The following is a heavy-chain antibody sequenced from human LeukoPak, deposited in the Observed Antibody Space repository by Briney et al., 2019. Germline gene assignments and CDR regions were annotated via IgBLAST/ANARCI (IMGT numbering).Heavy chain of an antibody. J-gene: IGHJ4*02. CDR3: AKQLGYCSDGSCYFPY. CDR1: GFTVSSSY. Sequence: GGSLRLSCAASGFTVSSSYMYWVRQAPGKGLEWVSFFYRGDSTYYAESVGGRFTISRDNSKNTLYLLMNSLIPEDTAVYYCAKQLGYCSDGSCYFPYWGQGTLVTVSS. CDR2: FYRGDST. D-gene: IGHD2-15*01. V-gene: IGHV3-53*01.